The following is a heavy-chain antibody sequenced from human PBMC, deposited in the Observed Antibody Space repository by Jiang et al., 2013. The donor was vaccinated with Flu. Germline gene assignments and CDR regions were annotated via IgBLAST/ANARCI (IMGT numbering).Heavy chain of an antibody. V-gene: IGHV1-2*02. Sequence: SVKVSCKASGYTFTGYDVYWVRQAPGQGLEWMGWINPNSGGTNYAQKFQGRVTITRDTSASTAYMELSSLRSEDTAVYYCARTPSERVGAFDIWGQGTMVTVSS. CDR3: ARTPSERVGAFDI. J-gene: IGHJ3*02. D-gene: IGHD2-15*01. CDR1: GYTFTGYD. CDR2: INPNSGGT.